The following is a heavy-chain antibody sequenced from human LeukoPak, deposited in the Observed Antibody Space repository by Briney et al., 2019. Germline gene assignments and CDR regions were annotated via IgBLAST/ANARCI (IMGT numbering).Heavy chain of an antibody. CDR3: AKDSGIAVAGTLRAFDI. CDR1: GFTFSSYA. V-gene: IGHV3-30*04. D-gene: IGHD6-19*01. CDR2: ISYDGSNK. Sequence: GGSLRLSCSASGFTFSSYAMHWVRQAPGKGLEWVAVISYDGSNKYFADSVKGRFTISRDNSKNTLYLQMNSLRAEDTAVYYCAKDSGIAVAGTLRAFDIWGQGTMVTVS. J-gene: IGHJ3*02.